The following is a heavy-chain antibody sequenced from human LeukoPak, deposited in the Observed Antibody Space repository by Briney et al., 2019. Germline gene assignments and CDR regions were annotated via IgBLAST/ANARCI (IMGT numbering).Heavy chain of an antibody. CDR1: GYTFTSYG. CDR2: INPNSGGT. V-gene: IGHV1-2*02. Sequence: ASVKVSCKASGYTFTSYGISWVRQAPGQGLEWMGWINPNSGGTNYAQKFQGRVTMTRDTSISTAYMELSRLRSDDTAVYYCARGTMVRGALSWFDPWGQGTLVTVSS. CDR3: ARGTMVRGALSWFDP. J-gene: IGHJ5*02. D-gene: IGHD3-10*01.